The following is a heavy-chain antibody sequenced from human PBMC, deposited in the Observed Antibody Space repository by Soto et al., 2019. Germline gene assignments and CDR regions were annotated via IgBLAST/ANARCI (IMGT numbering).Heavy chain of an antibody. J-gene: IGHJ6*02. V-gene: IGHV3-30-3*01. CDR3: ARDLIIAARPPYYYGMDV. CDR1: GFTFSSYA. Sequence: PGGSLRLSCAASGFTFSSYAMHWVRQAPGKGLEWVAVISYDGSNKYYADSVKGRFTISRDNSKNTLYLQMNSLRAEDTAVYYCARDLIIAARPPYYYGMDVWGQGTTVTVSS. CDR2: ISYDGSNK. D-gene: IGHD6-6*01.